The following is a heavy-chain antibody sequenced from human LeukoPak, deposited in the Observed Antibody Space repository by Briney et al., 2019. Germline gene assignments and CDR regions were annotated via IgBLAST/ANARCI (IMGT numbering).Heavy chain of an antibody. Sequence: PSETLSLTCTVSGHSITTYYWSWIRQPPGKGLEWIGHIYYSVTTSYNPSLKSRVTISVDTSKNQFSLKLSSVTAADTAMYYCATGGVEMSLPFDYWGQGTLVTVSS. J-gene: IGHJ4*02. CDR1: GHSITTYY. CDR2: IYYSVTT. CDR3: ATGGVEMSLPFDY. V-gene: IGHV4-59*01. D-gene: IGHD5-24*01.